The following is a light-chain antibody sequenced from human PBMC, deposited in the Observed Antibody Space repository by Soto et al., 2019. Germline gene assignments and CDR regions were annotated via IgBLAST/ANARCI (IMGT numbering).Light chain of an antibody. CDR2: EVS. V-gene: IGLV2-14*01. CDR3: SSYPSRRTVV. CDR1: SSDVGGYNY. Sequence: QSALTQPASVSGSPGQSITISCTGTSSDVGGYNYVSWYQQHPGKAPKLMIYEVSNRPSGVSNRFSGSKSGNTAYMTISGLQAEDEADYYCSSYPSRRTVVFGGGTKLTVL. J-gene: IGLJ2*01.